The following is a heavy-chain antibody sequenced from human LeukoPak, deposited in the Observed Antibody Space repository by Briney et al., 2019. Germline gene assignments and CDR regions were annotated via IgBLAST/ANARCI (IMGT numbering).Heavy chain of an antibody. J-gene: IGHJ4*02. CDR3: ARYDFNKFFDY. CDR1: GGSISSSSYY. D-gene: IGHD3-3*01. V-gene: IGHV4-39*01. Sequence: PSETLSLTCTVSGGSISSSSYYWGWIRQPPGKGLEWIGSIYYSGSTYYNQSPKSRVTISVDTSKNQFSLKLSSVTAADTAVYYCARYDFNKFFDYWGQGTLVTVSS. CDR2: IYYSGST.